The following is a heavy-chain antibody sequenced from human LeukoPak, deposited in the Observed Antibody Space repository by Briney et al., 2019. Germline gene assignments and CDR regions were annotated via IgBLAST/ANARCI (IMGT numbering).Heavy chain of an antibody. D-gene: IGHD2-15*01. CDR2: INEDGRIT. V-gene: IGHV3-74*01. CDR1: GFTFRTYW. Sequence: GGSLRLSCAVSGFTFRTYWMHWVRQVPGEGLVWVSRINEDGRITNYADSVKGRFSISRDNAKNTLYLQMDSLRAEDTAVYYCARGQYCSGGSCYPADYFDYWGRGTLVTVSS. CDR3: ARGQYCSGGSCYPADYFDY. J-gene: IGHJ4*02.